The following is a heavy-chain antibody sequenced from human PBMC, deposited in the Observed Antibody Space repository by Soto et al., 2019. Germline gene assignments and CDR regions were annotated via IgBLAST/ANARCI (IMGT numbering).Heavy chain of an antibody. D-gene: IGHD7-27*01. Sequence: QITLKESGPTLVKPTQTLTLTCTFSGFSLSTSGVGVGWIRQPPGKALEWLALIYWDDDKRYSPSLKSRLTHTTDTSKNQVVLTMTTMDPVDTATYYCAHSLIPNWGSRGAFDYWGQGTLVTVSS. CDR3: AHSLIPNWGSRGAFDY. CDR2: IYWDDDK. CDR1: GFSLSTSGVG. V-gene: IGHV2-5*02. J-gene: IGHJ4*02.